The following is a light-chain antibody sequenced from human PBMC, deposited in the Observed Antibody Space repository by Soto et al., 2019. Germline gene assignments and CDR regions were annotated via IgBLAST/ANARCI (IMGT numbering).Light chain of an antibody. J-gene: IGKJ1*01. V-gene: IGKV3D-20*02. CDR3: QQYNNWPPGT. CDR2: DAS. CDR1: QSVGSNY. Sequence: EIVLTQSPDTLSLSPGERATLSCRASQSVGSNYLAWYQQKPGQAPRLLMYDASGRASGIPDRFTGSGSGTDFTLTISSLEPEDFGVYYCQQYNNWPPGTFGQGTKVDIK.